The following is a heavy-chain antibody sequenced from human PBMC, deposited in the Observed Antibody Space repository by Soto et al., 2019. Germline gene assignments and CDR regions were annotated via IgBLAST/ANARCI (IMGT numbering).Heavy chain of an antibody. D-gene: IGHD6-13*01. V-gene: IGHV3-23*01. CDR1: AFTFSDYA. J-gene: IGHJ4*02. CDR3: AKTFGSNWLLDY. CDR2: MSGRGGSV. Sequence: EVQLLESGGGLVQPGGSLRLSCAGSAFTFSDYAISWVRQAPGKGLEWVSAMSGRGGSVYYADSVKGRFTISRDNSKNTVYLQMSSLRGEDTAIYYCAKTFGSNWLLDYWGRGTLVTVSS.